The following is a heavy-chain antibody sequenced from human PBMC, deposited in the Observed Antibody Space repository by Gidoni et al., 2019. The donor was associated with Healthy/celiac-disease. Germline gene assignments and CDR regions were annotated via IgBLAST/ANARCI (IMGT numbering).Heavy chain of an antibody. V-gene: IGHV3-7*04. CDR2: IKQDGSEK. CDR3: ARASYRDYYGMDV. D-gene: IGHD1-26*01. CDR1: GFTFSSYW. J-gene: IGHJ6*02. Sequence: EVQLVASGGGLVQPGGSLRLSCAASGFTFSSYWMSWVRQAPGKGLEWVANIKQDGSEKYYVDSVKGRFTNSRDNAKNSLYLQMNSLRAEDTAVYYCARASYRDYYGMDVWGQGTTVTVSS.